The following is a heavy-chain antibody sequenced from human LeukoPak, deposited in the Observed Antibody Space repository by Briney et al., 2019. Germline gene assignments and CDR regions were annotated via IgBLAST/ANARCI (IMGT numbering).Heavy chain of an antibody. CDR3: ARRDSYDFRALGAFDI. CDR1: GGSISSGGYY. Sequence: TLSLTCTVSGGSISSGGYYWSWIRQHPGKGLEWIGYIYYSGSTYYNPSLKSRVTISVDTSKNQFSLKLSSVTAADTAVYHCARRDSYDFRALGAFDIWGQGTMVTVSS. J-gene: IGHJ3*02. D-gene: IGHD3-3*01. V-gene: IGHV4-31*03. CDR2: IYYSGST.